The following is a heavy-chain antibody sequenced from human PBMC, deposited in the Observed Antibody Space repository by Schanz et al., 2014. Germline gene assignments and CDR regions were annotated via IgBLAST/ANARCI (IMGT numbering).Heavy chain of an antibody. D-gene: IGHD3-10*01. Sequence: VQLVESGGGVVQPGGSLRLSCVGSGYSFSDYDMYWIRQAPGKGLEWLAFLRSDGSRRDYADSVKGRFTISRDNSRNTLSLQMSSLRPEDTAVYYCAKDPPRGVRTPIKPTLDYWGQRTRVTVS. V-gene: IGHV3-30*02. CDR1: GYSFSDYD. J-gene: IGHJ4*02. CDR2: LRSDGSRR. CDR3: AKDPPRGVRTPIKPTLDY.